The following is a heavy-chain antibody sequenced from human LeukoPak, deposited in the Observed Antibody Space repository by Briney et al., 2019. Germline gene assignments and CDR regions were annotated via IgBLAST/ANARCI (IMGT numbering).Heavy chain of an antibody. CDR3: ARDIAAAGFFDY. CDR2: ISSSSSYI. CDR1: GFTFSSYS. J-gene: IGHJ4*02. Sequence: GGSLRLSCAASGFTFSSYSMNWVRQAPGKGLEWVSSISSSSSYIYYADLVKGRFAISRDNAKNSLYLQMNSLRAEDTAVYYCARDIAAAGFFDYWGQGTLVTVSS. V-gene: IGHV3-21*01. D-gene: IGHD6-13*01.